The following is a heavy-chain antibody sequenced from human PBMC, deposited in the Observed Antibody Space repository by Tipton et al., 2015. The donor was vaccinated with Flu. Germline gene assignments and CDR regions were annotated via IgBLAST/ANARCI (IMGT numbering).Heavy chain of an antibody. CDR3: AGRDYSNYVSEPKNWFDP. Sequence: TLSLTCSVSGGSISSGGEYWTWIRQHPGKGLEWIASIYYIGGTYNNPSLESRVTISVDSSKNQFSLRLSSVTAADTAVYYCAGRDYSNYVSEPKNWFDPWGQGTLVTVSS. CDR2: IYYIGGT. D-gene: IGHD4-11*01. V-gene: IGHV4-31*03. J-gene: IGHJ5*02. CDR1: GGSISSGGEY.